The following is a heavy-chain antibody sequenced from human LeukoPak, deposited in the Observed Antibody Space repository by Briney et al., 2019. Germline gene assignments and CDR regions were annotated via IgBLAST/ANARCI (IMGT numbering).Heavy chain of an antibody. CDR2: VYTSGST. D-gene: IGHD1-7*01. V-gene: IGHV4-4*07. Sequence: PSETLSLTCSVSGGSISGYYWTWIRQPAGQGLEWIGRVYTSGSTHYNPSLKTRLTMSVDTSKNQFSLKLSSLTAADTAVYYCARLITGTTTAFDIWGQGTMVTVSS. CDR3: ARLITGTTTAFDI. CDR1: GGSISGYY. J-gene: IGHJ3*02.